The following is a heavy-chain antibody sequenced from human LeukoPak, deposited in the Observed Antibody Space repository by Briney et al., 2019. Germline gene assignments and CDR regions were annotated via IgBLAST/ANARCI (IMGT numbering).Heavy chain of an antibody. Sequence: SETLSLTCTVSGGSISGFHWSWIRQPPGKGLEWIGYIHYSGSTDYNPSLKSRVTISVDTSKNQFSLKLSSVTAADTAVYYCASSSAMVTHSFDYWGQGTLVTVSS. CDR1: GGSISGFH. CDR2: IHYSGST. V-gene: IGHV4-59*08. D-gene: IGHD5-18*01. CDR3: ASSSAMVTHSFDY. J-gene: IGHJ4*02.